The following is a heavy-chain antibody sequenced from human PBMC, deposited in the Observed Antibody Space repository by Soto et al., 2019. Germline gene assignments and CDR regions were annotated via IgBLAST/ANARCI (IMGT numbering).Heavy chain of an antibody. D-gene: IGHD3-3*01. CDR1: GYPVTAYY. CDR2: INPATGAA. Sequence: QLHLVQSGAVVKKPGASVTVSCSASGYPVTAYYMHWVRQAPGRGLEWMGGINPATGAAKYTQTFRGRGTMARDTSTRTLCMELSGLTSADRAVFYLGRGGGVGVAGSAAFDMWGQGTLVTVSS. J-gene: IGHJ3*02. CDR3: GRGGGVGVAGSAAFDM. V-gene: IGHV1-2*02.